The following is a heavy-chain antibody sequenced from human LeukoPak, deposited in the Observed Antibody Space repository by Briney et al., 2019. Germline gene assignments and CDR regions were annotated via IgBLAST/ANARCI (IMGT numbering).Heavy chain of an antibody. CDR2: ISYDGSNK. CDR1: GFTFSSYG. V-gene: IGHV3-30*18. Sequence: GGTLRLSCAASGFTFSSYGMHWVRQAPGKGLEWVAVISYDGSNKYCADSVKGRFTISRDNSKNTLYLQMNSLRAEDTAVYYCAKDRDYFDYWGQGTLVTVSS. CDR3: AKDRDYFDY. J-gene: IGHJ4*02.